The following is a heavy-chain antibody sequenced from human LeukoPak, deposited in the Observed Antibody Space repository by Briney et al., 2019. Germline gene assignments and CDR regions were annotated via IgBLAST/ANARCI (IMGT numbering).Heavy chain of an antibody. D-gene: IGHD5-24*01. V-gene: IGHV3-21*04. CDR1: GFTFSSYA. CDR3: AKDGRATIWGTFDY. CDR2: ISSSSSYI. Sequence: GGSLRLSCAASGFTFSSYAMSWVRQAPGKGLEWVSSISSSSSYIYYADSVKGRFTISRDNAKNTLYLQMNSLRAEDTAVYYCAKDGRATIWGTFDYWGQGTLVTVSS. J-gene: IGHJ4*02.